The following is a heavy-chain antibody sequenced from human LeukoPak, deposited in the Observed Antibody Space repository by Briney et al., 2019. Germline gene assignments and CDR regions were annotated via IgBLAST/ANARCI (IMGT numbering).Heavy chain of an antibody. D-gene: IGHD3-22*01. CDR1: GYTFTSFG. V-gene: IGHV1-18*01. J-gene: IGHJ4*02. CDR2: ISAYNGNT. CDR3: ARAYDSSGYYYPYFDY. Sequence: ASVKVSCKASGYTFTSFGISWVRQAPGQGLEWMGWISAYNGNTNYAQKLQGRVTMTTDTSTCTAYMELRSLRSDDTAVYYCARAYDSSGYYYPYFDYWGQGTLVTVSS.